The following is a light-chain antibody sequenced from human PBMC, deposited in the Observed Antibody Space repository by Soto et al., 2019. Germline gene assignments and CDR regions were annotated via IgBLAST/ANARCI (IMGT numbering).Light chain of an antibody. CDR3: QHLNGYPRT. Sequence: DIQLTQSPSFLSASVGDRVTITCRASQGISSYLAWYQQLPGKAPKLLIYSASTLQGGVPSRFSGSGSGTDFSLTINSLQPEDFATYYCQHLNGYPRTFGQGTKVEI. CDR2: SAS. J-gene: IGKJ1*01. CDR1: QGISSY. V-gene: IGKV1-9*01.